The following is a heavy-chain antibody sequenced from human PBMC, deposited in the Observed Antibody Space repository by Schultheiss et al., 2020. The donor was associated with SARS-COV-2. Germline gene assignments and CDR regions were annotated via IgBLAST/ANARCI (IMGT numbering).Heavy chain of an antibody. J-gene: IGHJ6*02. CDR1: GGTFSSYG. CDR3: ARERARGYYYGMDV. V-gene: IGHV1-69*13. CDR2: IIPIFGTA. Sequence: SVKVSCKASGGTFSSYGISWVRQAPGQGLEWMGGIIPIFGTANYAQKFQGRVTITADESTSTAYMELSSLRSEDTAVYYCARERARGYYYGMDVWGQGTTVTVSS.